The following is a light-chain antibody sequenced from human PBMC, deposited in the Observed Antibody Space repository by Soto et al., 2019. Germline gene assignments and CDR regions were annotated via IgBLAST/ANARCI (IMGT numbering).Light chain of an antibody. CDR2: GAS. CDR3: QQSNNWPRT. V-gene: IGKV3-15*01. CDR1: QSVSSN. J-gene: IGKJ2*01. Sequence: EIVMTQSPATLSVSPGERATLSCRASQSVSSNLAWYKQKPGQTPRLLIYGASTRATGIPARFSGSGSGTEFTLTISSLQSEDFAVYYCQQSNNWPRTFGQGTKLEIK.